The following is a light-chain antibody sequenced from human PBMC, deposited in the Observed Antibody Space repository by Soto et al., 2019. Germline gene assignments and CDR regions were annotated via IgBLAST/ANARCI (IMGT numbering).Light chain of an antibody. CDR2: DAI. J-gene: IGKJ4*01. Sequence: EIVLTQSPGTLSLSPGERSTLSCRASQNIHNHMSWFLQKPGXTPRRLIHDAIIRAPDVPARFSGSWSGTEFTLTINSLRSEDFALYYCQQYDAWPLTFGGGTKVDI. CDR3: QQYDAWPLT. V-gene: IGKV3-15*01. CDR1: QNIHNH.